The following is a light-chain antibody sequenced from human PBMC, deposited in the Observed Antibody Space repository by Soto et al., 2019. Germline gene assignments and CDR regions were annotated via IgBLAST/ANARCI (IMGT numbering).Light chain of an antibody. Sequence: EVVLTQSPVTLSLSPGERATLSCRASQSVSSPYLAWYQQKPGQPPRLLIYGASSRATDIPDRFIGSGAATEFPLTIARLAPEGFEMDYCLEHGSSLFTFGPGTKVDI. CDR2: GAS. J-gene: IGKJ3*01. CDR3: LEHGSSLFT. V-gene: IGKV3-20*01. CDR1: QSVSSPY.